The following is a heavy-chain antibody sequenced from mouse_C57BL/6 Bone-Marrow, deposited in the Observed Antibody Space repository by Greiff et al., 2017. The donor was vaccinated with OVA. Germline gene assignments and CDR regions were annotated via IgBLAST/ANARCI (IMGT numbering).Heavy chain of an antibody. V-gene: IGHV1-72*01. J-gene: IGHJ3*01. CDR3: ARGRSYDYDDGGRFAY. Sequence: QVQLQQPGAELVKPGASVKLSCKASGYTFTSYWMHWVKQRPGRGLEWIGRIDPNSGGTKYNEKFKSKATLTVDKPSSTAYMQLSSLTSEDSAVYYCARGRSYDYDDGGRFAYWGQGTLVTVSA. CDR1: GYTFTSYW. D-gene: IGHD2-4*01. CDR2: IDPNSGGT.